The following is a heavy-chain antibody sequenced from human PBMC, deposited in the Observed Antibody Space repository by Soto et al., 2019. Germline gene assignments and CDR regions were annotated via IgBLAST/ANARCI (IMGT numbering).Heavy chain of an antibody. J-gene: IGHJ4*02. CDR3: ARDLEFRDGNISHLDY. CDR2: IMPIIGTA. V-gene: IGHV1-69*01. D-gene: IGHD1-1*01. Sequence: QVQLVQSGAEVKKPGSSVQVSCNASGGTFSRHVFNWVRQAPGQGLELMGGIMPIIGTASYANKLQGRVTITADESTSTAYMERSSLRSEDRADYYCARDLEFRDGNISHLDYWGQGTLVTVSS. CDR1: GGTFSRHV.